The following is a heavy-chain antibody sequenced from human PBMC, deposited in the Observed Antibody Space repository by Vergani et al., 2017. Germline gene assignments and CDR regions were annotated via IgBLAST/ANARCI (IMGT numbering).Heavy chain of an antibody. D-gene: IGHD2-15*01. CDR2: IYTSGST. J-gene: IGHJ6*03. Sequence: QVQLQESGPGLVKPSETLSLTCTVSGGSISSYYWSWIRQPAGKGLEWIGRIYTSGSTNYNPSLKSRVTMSVDTSKNQFSLKLSSVTAADTAVYYCARDLGYWSGGSCYSIYYYYYRDVWGKGTTVTVSS. V-gene: IGHV4-4*07. CDR1: GGSISSYY. CDR3: ARDLGYWSGGSCYSIYYYYYRDV.